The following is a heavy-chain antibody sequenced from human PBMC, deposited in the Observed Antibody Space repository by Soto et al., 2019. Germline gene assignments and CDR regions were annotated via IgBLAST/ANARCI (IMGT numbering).Heavy chain of an antibody. CDR2: IYWDDDK. V-gene: IGHV2-5*02. J-gene: IGHJ4*02. D-gene: IGHD6-19*01. Sequence: QITLKESGPTLVKPTQTLTLTCTFSGFSLSSTRMAVGWIRQPPGKALEWLALIYWDDDKRYSPFLKSRLTITKDNSKNQVVRTMSNMDPVDTARYYCAHIVVAGLGYYFDYWGQGTLVTVSS. CDR3: AHIVVAGLGYYFDY. CDR1: GFSLSSTRMA.